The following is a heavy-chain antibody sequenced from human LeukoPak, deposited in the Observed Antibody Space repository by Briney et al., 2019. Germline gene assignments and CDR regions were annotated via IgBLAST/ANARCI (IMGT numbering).Heavy chain of an antibody. V-gene: IGHV3-7*04. CDR3: ARGAWIPEY. D-gene: IGHD5-18*01. CDR2: IQQDGSAK. Sequence: GGSLRLSCAVSGFNFSNYLMTWVRQAPGKGLEWVANIQQDGSAKVYVDPVKGRFTISRDNAKNSLFLQMNSLRDEDTAVYYCARGAWIPEYWGQGALVTVSS. J-gene: IGHJ4*02. CDR1: GFNFSNYL.